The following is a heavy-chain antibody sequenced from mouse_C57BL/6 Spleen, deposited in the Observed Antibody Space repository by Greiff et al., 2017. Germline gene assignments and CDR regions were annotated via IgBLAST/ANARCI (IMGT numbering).Heavy chain of an antibody. CDR1: GYTFTGYW. V-gene: IGHV1-9*01. CDR3: ARKGAIYYDYDAAMDY. J-gene: IGHJ4*01. Sequence: VQLQQSGAELMKPGASVKLSCKATGYTFTGYWIEWVKQRPGHGLEWIGEILPGSGSTNYNEKFKGKATFTADTSSNTAYMQLSSLTTEDSAIYYCARKGAIYYDYDAAMDYWGQGTSVTVSS. CDR2: ILPGSGST. D-gene: IGHD2-4*01.